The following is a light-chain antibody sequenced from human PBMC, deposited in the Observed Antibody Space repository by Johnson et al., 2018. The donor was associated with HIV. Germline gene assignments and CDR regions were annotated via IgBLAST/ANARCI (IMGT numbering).Light chain of an antibody. V-gene: IGLV1-51*02. CDR1: SSNIGNNY. CDR2: ENN. CDR3: GTWDSSLRAYV. Sequence: QSVLTQSPSVSAASGQKVTISCSGSSSNIGNNYVSWYQQLPGTAPKLLIYENNKRPSGIPDRLSGSKSGTSATLGITGLQPGDEADYYCGTWDSSLRAYVFGTGTKVTVL. J-gene: IGLJ1*01.